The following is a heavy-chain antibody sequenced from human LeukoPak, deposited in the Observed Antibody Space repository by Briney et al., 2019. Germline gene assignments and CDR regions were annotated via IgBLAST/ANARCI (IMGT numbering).Heavy chain of an antibody. CDR3: ARDLGGI. CDR1: GFTFNYYA. Sequence: GGSLRLSCAASGFTFNYYAMSWVRQAPGKGLEWVSYIRSSGDTKYYADSVRGRFTISRDNAKNSLYLQMNSLRAEDTAVYYCARDLGGIWGQGTMVTVSS. D-gene: IGHD3-16*01. J-gene: IGHJ3*02. CDR2: IRSSGDTK. V-gene: IGHV3-11*04.